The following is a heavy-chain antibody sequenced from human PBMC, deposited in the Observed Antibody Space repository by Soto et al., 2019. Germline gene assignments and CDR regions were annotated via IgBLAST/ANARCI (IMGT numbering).Heavy chain of an antibody. CDR1: GGSFSGYY. CDR3: ERAYSYDSSGYFLDY. D-gene: IGHD3-22*01. J-gene: IGHJ4*02. Sequence: SSETLSLTCAVYGGSFSGYYWSWIRQPPGKGLEWIGEINHSGSTNYNPSLKSRVTISVDTSKNQFSLKLSSVTAADTAVCYCERAYSYDSSGYFLDYWGQGTLVTVSS. CDR2: INHSGST. V-gene: IGHV4-34*01.